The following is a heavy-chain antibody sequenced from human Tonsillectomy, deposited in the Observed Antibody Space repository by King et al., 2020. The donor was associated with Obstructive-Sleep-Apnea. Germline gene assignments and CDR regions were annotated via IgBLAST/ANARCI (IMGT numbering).Heavy chain of an antibody. CDR3: ARLYASYNFDY. V-gene: IGHV4-59*08. J-gene: IGHJ4*02. D-gene: IGHD1-26*01. Sequence: QLQESGPGLVKPSETLSLTCTVSGGSINSYYWSWIRQPPGKGLEWIGYIYYSESTNYNPSLKSRVTISVDTSKNQFSLKLSSVTAADTAVYYCARLYASYNFDYWGQGTLVTVSS. CDR1: GGSINSYY. CDR2: IYYSEST.